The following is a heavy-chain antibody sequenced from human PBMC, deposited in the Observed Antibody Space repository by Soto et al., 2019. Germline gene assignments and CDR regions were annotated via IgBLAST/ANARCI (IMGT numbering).Heavy chain of an antibody. D-gene: IGHD2-2*02. V-gene: IGHV3-7*03. CDR1: GFTFSTYW. Sequence: QPGGSLRLSCAASGFTFSTYWMSWVRQAPGKGLEWVANIKQDGSEKNYVDSVKGRFTISRDNAKNSLYLQMNSLRGEDTAVYYCARDLACTTTTCYTSVPYNWYDPWGQGTLVTVSS. CDR2: IKQDGSEK. CDR3: ARDLACTTTTCYTSVPYNWYDP. J-gene: IGHJ5*02.